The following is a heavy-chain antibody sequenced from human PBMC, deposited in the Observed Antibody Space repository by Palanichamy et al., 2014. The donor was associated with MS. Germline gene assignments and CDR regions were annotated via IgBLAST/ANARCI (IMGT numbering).Heavy chain of an antibody. J-gene: IGHJ4*02. D-gene: IGHD3-10*01. CDR2: ISHSGSA. V-gene: IGHV4-31*03. CDR1: GGSIGSGGYF. CDR3: ARVGRGFDY. Sequence: QVQLQESGPGLVKPSQTLSLTCTVSGGSIGSGGYFWSWVRQRPGKGLEWIAYISHSGSADYNPSLQSRLTISLDTSKNHFSLNLNSVIAADTVVYYCARVGRGFDYWGQGTLVTVSS.